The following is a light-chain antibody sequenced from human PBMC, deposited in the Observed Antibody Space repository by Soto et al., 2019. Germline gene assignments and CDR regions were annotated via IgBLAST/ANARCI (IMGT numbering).Light chain of an antibody. CDR2: GAS. Sequence: EIVMTQSPATLSVSPGERATLSCRASQSVSSNLAWYQQKPGQAPRLLIYGASTRATGITARFSGSGSGKEFTLTISSLQSEDFAVYYRQQYNNWRTFGQGTKVEIK. CDR3: QQYNNWRT. CDR1: QSVSSN. V-gene: IGKV3-15*01. J-gene: IGKJ1*01.